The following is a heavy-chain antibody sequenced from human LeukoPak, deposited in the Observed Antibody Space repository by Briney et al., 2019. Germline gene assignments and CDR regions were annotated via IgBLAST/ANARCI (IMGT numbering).Heavy chain of an antibody. V-gene: IGHV3-21*01. D-gene: IGHD6-13*01. CDR1: GFTFSSYS. CDR3: ARAHSSSLAWFDP. CDR2: ISTSSSYI. Sequence: PGGSLRLSCAASGFTFSSYSMNWVRPAPGKGLEWVSSISTSSSYIYYADSGKGRFTISRDNAKNSLYLQMNSLRAEDTAVYYCARAHSSSLAWFDPWGQGTLVTVSS. J-gene: IGHJ5*02.